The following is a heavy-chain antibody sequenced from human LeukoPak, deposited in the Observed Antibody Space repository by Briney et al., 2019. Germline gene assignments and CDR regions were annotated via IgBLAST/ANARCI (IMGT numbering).Heavy chain of an antibody. CDR3: ARVRWVPMVRGVGDAFDI. CDR1: GYTFTSYD. V-gene: IGHV1-8*01. D-gene: IGHD3-10*01. J-gene: IGHJ3*02. CDR2: MNPNSGNT. Sequence: GASVKVSCKASGYTFTSYDINWVRQATGQGLEWMGWMNPNSGNTGYAQKFQGRVTMTRNTSISTAYMELSSLRSEDTAVYYCARVRWVPMVRGVGDAFDIWGQGTMVTVSS.